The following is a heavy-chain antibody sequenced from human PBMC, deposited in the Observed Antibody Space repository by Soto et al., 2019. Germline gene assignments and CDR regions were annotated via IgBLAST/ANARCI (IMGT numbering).Heavy chain of an antibody. CDR3: ARDYVSGSSDS. J-gene: IGHJ5*02. V-gene: IGHV3-74*01. Sequence: PGGSLRLSCAASGFSFSSHWMHWLRQAPGKGLMWVSHIKTDGSTTNYADSVKGRFTVSRDNTKNTLYLQMNSLRVEDTAVYYCARDYVSGSSDSWGPGTLVTVSS. D-gene: IGHD3-16*01. CDR2: IKTDGSTT. CDR1: GFSFSSHW.